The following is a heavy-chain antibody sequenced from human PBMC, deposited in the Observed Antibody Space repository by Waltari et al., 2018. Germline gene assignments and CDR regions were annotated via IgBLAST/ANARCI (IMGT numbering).Heavy chain of an antibody. J-gene: IGHJ4*02. V-gene: IGHV4-4*02. D-gene: IGHD2-15*01. Sequence: QVQLQESGPGLVRPSGTLSLIFAVSGGSISSTSWWNWFRQSPGKGLEWIGHVYHTGSTHYNPSMNSRVSMSLDKSKNHFSLKLSSVTAADTAVYYCARDLGPGSGYFDSWGQGTLVSVSS. CDR1: GGSISSTSW. CDR2: VYHTGST. CDR3: ARDLGPGSGYFDS.